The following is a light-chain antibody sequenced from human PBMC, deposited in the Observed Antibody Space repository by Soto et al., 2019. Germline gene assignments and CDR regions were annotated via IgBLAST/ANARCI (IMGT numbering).Light chain of an antibody. CDR1: QNVDSN. CDR3: EQHKNWPVLT. Sequence: EIVMTQSPATLSVSPGERATLSCRASQNVDSNLAWYQQKPGQAPRLLIYGASIRATGIPARFGGSGSGTEFTFTISSLQSEDFAVYYCEQHKNWPVLTFGGGTKVDIK. J-gene: IGKJ4*01. V-gene: IGKV3-15*01. CDR2: GAS.